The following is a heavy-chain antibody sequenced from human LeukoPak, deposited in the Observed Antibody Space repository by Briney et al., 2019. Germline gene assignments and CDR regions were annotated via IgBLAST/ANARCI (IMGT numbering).Heavy chain of an antibody. J-gene: IGHJ4*02. V-gene: IGHV3-23*01. CDR3: ASTGGHSSGYYYPGY. Sequence: GGSLRLSCAASGFTFSSYAMSWVRQAPGKGLEWVSAISGSGGSTYYADSVKGRFTISRDNSKNTLYLQMDSLRAEDTAVYYCASTGGHSSGYYYPGYWGQGTLVTVSS. D-gene: IGHD3-22*01. CDR1: GFTFSSYA. CDR2: ISGSGGST.